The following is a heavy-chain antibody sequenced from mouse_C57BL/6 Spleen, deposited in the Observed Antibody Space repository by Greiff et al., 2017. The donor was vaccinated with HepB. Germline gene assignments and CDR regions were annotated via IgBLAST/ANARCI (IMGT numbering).Heavy chain of an antibody. CDR1: GYTFTNYW. V-gene: IGHV1-63*01. CDR3: ARSAGTGYFDY. D-gene: IGHD4-1*01. CDR2: IYPGGGYT. Sequence: QVQLQQSGAELVRPGTSVKMSCKASGYTFTNYWIGWAKQRPGHGLEWIGDIYPGGGYTNYNEKFKGKATLTADKSSSTAYLQHSSLTSEDSAIYYCARSAGTGYFDYWGQGTTRTVSS. J-gene: IGHJ2*01.